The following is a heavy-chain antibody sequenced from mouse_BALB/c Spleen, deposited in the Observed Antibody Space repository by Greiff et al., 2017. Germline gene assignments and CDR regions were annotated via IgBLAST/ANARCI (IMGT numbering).Heavy chain of an antibody. Sequence: VQLQQPGAELVRPGASVKLSCKASGYTFTSYWMNWVKQRPGQGLEWIGQIYPGDGDTNYNGKFKGKATLTADKSSSTAYMQLSSLTSEDSAVYFCAFYYDYSWFAYWGQGTLVTVSA. CDR1: GYTFTSYW. CDR2: IYPGDGDT. V-gene: IGHV1-80*01. D-gene: IGHD2-4*01. CDR3: AFYYDYSWFAY. J-gene: IGHJ3*01.